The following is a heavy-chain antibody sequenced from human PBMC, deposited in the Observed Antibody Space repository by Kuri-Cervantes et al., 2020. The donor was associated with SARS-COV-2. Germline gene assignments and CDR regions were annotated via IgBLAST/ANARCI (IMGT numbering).Heavy chain of an antibody. CDR1: GGAINTYNW. CDR2: IFHDGST. CDR3: ARESTYTFDI. J-gene: IGHJ3*02. D-gene: IGHD2-2*02. Sequence: GSLRLSCVVSGGAINTYNWWTWGRQPPGKGLQWIGEIFHDGSTKFNPSLSLRGRVTMSLDKSKNHFSLNLTSVTAADTAVYYCARESTYTFDIWGQGTLVTVSS. V-gene: IGHV4-4*02.